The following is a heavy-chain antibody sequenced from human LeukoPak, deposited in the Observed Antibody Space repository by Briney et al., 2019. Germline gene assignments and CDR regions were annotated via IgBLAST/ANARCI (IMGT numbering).Heavy chain of an antibody. J-gene: IGHJ4*02. CDR2: ISCYNGDT. V-gene: IGHV1-18*01. CDR1: GYPFSSHG. D-gene: IGHD2-15*01. CDR3: ARDRTNSGGWHPFFDY. Sequence: ASVKVSCKASGYPFSSHGITWVRQAPGQGLEWMGWISCYNGDTHYAQNFQGRVTMTTDKFTSTAYMELKSLRSDDTAIYYWARDRTNSGGWHPFFDYWGQGTLVAVSS.